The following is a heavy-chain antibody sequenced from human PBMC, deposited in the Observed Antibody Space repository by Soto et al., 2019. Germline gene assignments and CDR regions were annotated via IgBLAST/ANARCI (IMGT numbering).Heavy chain of an antibody. CDR1: GFTFRNYA. Sequence: QVQLVESGGGVVQPGRSLRLSCTASGFTFRNYAMHWVRQGPGKGLEWVAVLSYDGSNQYYADAVKGRFTISRDNSKNTLYLQMNSLRAEDTAVYYCAKAGGPTPGMDVWGQGTTVTVSS. V-gene: IGHV3-30-3*01. D-gene: IGHD1-26*01. CDR3: AKAGGPTPGMDV. J-gene: IGHJ6*02. CDR2: LSYDGSNQ.